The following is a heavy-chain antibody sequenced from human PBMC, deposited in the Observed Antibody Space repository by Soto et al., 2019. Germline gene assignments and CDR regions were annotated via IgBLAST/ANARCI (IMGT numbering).Heavy chain of an antibody. J-gene: IGHJ5*02. Sequence: QVQLVQSGAEVKKPGASVKVSCKASGYTFTSYAMHWVRQAPGQRLEWMGWINAGNGNTKYSQKFQGRVTITRDTSASTAYMELSSLRSEDTAVYYCARVLDTAMVGERWFDPWGQGTLVTVSS. V-gene: IGHV1-3*01. CDR3: ARVLDTAMVGERWFDP. D-gene: IGHD5-18*01. CDR2: INAGNGNT. CDR1: GYTFTSYA.